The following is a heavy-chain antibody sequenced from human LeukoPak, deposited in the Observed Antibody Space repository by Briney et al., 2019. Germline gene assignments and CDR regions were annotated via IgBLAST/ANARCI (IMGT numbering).Heavy chain of an antibody. Sequence: PGGSLRLSCAASGFTFSSYSMNWVRQAPGKGLEWVSSISSSSSYIYYADSLKGRFTISRDNAKNSVHLQMNTLRVEDTALYYCAKGGRRITTAYNWFDPWGQGTLVTVSS. V-gene: IGHV3-21*04. J-gene: IGHJ5*02. D-gene: IGHD1-1*01. CDR2: ISSSSSYI. CDR1: GFTFSSYS. CDR3: AKGGRRITTAYNWFDP.